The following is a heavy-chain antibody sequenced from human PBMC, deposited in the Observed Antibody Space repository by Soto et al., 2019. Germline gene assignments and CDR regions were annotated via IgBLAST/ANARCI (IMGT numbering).Heavy chain of an antibody. CDR1: GFTFTSSA. D-gene: IGHD3-3*01. CDR2: IVVGSGNT. Sequence: ASVKVSCKASGFTFTSSAVQWVRQARGQRLEWIGWIVVGSGNTNYAQKFQERVTITRDMSTSTAYMELSSLRSEDTAVYYCAAAHDFWSGYSSYYYYGMDVWSQRTTVTVSS. J-gene: IGHJ6*02. CDR3: AAAHDFWSGYSSYYYYGMDV. V-gene: IGHV1-58*01.